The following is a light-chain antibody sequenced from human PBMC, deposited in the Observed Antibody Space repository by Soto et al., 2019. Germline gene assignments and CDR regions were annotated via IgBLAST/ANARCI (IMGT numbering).Light chain of an antibody. CDR1: SSDVGGYNY. CDR3: SSYAGSKTL. J-gene: IGLJ2*01. CDR2: EVS. V-gene: IGLV2-8*01. Sequence: QSALTQPPSASGSPGQSVTISCTGTSSDVGGYNYVSWYQQHPGKAPKLMIYEVSKRPSGVPDRFSGSKSGNTASLTVSGLQAGEGADYYCSSYAGSKTLFGGGTQLPVL.